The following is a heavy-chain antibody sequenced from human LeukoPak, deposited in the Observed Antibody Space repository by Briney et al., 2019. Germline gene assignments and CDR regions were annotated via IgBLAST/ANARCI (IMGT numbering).Heavy chain of an antibody. CDR3: ARGPYCSGGTCYSQILDH. J-gene: IGHJ4*02. CDR1: GYTFTNYG. Sequence: ASVKVSCKASGYTFTNYGITWVRQAPGQGLEWMGWISTYNGNTNYAQKLQGGVTMTTDTSTSTAYMELRSLRSDDTAVYYCARGPYCSGGTCYSQILDHWGQGTLVTVSS. V-gene: IGHV1-18*01. D-gene: IGHD2-15*01. CDR2: ISTYNGNT.